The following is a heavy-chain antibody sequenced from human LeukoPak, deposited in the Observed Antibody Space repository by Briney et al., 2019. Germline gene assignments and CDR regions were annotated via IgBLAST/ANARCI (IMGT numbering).Heavy chain of an antibody. CDR3: ARLTYYYDSSGYYSYYYYYYMDV. D-gene: IGHD3-22*01. V-gene: IGHV4-34*01. CDR2: INHSGST. Sequence: SETLSLTCAVYGGSFSGYYWSWIRQPPGKGLEWIGEINHSGSTNYNPSLKSRVTISVDTSKNQFSLKLSSVTAADTAVYYCARLTYYYDSSGYYSYYYYYYMDVWGKGTTVTISS. CDR1: GGSFSGYY. J-gene: IGHJ6*03.